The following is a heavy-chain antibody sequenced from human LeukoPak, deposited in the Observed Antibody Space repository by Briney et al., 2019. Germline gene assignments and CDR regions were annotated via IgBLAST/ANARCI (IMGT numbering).Heavy chain of an antibody. V-gene: IGHV3-21*01. CDR2: ISSSSSYI. D-gene: IGHD6-25*01. Sequence: GGSLRLSCAASGFTFSSYSMNWVRQAPGKGLEWVSSISSSSSYIYYADSVKGRFTISRDNAKNSLYLQMNSLRAEDTAVYYCARDLPVPTYSSDGVGAFDIWGQGTMVTVSS. CDR3: ARDLPVPTYSSDGVGAFDI. J-gene: IGHJ3*02. CDR1: GFTFSSYS.